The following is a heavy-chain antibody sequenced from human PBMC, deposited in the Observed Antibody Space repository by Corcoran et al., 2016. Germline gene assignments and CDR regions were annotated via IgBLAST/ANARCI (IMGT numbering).Heavy chain of an antibody. J-gene: IGHJ6*02. CDR1: GFTFSSYG. D-gene: IGHD3-3*01. V-gene: IGHV3-33*01. Sequence: QVQLVESGGGVVQPGRSLRLSCAASGFTFSSYGMHWVRQAPGKGLEWVAVIWYDGSNKYYADSVKGRFTISRDNSKNTLYLQMNSLRAEDTAVYYWAREGRGDYDCWSGRLGYGMDVWGQGTTVTVSS. CDR3: AREGRGDYDCWSGRLGYGMDV. CDR2: IWYDGSNK.